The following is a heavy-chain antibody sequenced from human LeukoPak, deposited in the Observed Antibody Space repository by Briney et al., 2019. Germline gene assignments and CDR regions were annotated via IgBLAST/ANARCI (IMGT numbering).Heavy chain of an antibody. D-gene: IGHD2-15*01. CDR1: GYTFTGYY. V-gene: IGHV1-2*02. CDR3: AREGIVVVVAAFDY. J-gene: IGHJ4*02. CDR2: INPNSGGT. Sequence: ASVKVSCKASGYTFTGYYMHWVRQAPGQGLEWMGWINPNSGGTNYAQKFQGRVTMTRDTSNSTAHMELSRLRSDDTAVYYCAREGIVVVVAAFDYWGQGTLVTVSS.